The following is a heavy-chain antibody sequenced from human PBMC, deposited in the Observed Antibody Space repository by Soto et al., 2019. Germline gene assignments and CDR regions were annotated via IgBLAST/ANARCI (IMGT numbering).Heavy chain of an antibody. D-gene: IGHD4-17*01. Sequence: SETLSLTCTVSGGSISSYYWSWIRQPPGKGLEWIGYIYYSGSTNYNPSLKSRVTISVDTSKNQFSLKLSSVTAADTAVYYCARVVVDHGDPGYFDYWGQGTLVTVS. CDR2: IYYSGST. CDR1: GGSISSYY. V-gene: IGHV4-59*01. CDR3: ARVVVDHGDPGYFDY. J-gene: IGHJ4*02.